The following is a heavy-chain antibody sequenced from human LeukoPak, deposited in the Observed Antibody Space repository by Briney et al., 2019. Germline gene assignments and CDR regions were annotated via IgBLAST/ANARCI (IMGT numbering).Heavy chain of an antibody. CDR2: MNPNSGNT. J-gene: IGHJ4*02. D-gene: IGHD2-21*02. CDR1: GYTFTSYD. V-gene: IGHV1-8*01. Sequence: EASVKVSCKASGYTFTSYDINWVRQATGQGLEWMGWMNPNSGNTGYAQKFQGRVTMTRNTSISTAYMELRSLRPDDTAVYYCARFSRSMTVIFDYWGRGTLVTVSS. CDR3: ARFSRSMTVIFDY.